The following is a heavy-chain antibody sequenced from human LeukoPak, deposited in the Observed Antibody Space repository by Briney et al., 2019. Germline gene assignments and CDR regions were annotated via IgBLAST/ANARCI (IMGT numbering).Heavy chain of an antibody. CDR1: GFTFSNYA. CDR2: IAKDGNNE. J-gene: IGHJ4*02. V-gene: IGHV3-30-3*01. Sequence: GGSLRLSCAASGFTFSNYAMHWVRQAPGKGLEWVAIIAKDGNNEYYADSVKGRFTISRDNSKNTLYLHLNSLRTEDTALYCCAKDPGGRGYSYIAWGQGTLVTVSS. CDR3: AKDPGGRGYSYIA. D-gene: IGHD5-18*01.